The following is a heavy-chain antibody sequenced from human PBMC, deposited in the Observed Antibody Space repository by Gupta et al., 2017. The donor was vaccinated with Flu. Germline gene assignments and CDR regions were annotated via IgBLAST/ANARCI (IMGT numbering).Heavy chain of an antibody. V-gene: IGHV3-7*01. CDR2: INQDGSTK. D-gene: IGHD5-24*01. CDR1: GFTFTSSW. Sequence: EVQLVDSGGGLVQPVGCPIRSCAAPGFTFTSSWMYWVRQAPGKGREWVANINQDGSTKNYVDSLKGRFTVSRDNAKNSLYLQMDSLGAEDTAVYFCARNRGWEQFDYWGQGTLVTGSS. CDR3: ARNRGWEQFDY. J-gene: IGHJ4*02.